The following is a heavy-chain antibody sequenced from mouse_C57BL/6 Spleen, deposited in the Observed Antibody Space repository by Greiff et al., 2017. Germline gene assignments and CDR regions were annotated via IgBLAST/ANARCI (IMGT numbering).Heavy chain of an antibody. J-gene: IGHJ2*01. CDR2: INPNTGGP. CDR3: ARGGSSYFNY. Sequence: EVQLLQSGPELVKPGASVKISCKASGYTFTDYYMNWVKQCHGKSLEWIGDINPNTGGPSYNKKFKGKATLTVDKSSSTDYMRRRSLTSENSAVYYCARGGSSYFNYWGQGTTLTVSS. D-gene: IGHD1-1*01. V-gene: IGHV1-26*01. CDR1: GYTFTDYY.